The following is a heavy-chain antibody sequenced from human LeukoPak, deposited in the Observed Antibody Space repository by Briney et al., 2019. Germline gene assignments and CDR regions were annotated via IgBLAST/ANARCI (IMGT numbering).Heavy chain of an antibody. Sequence: PGGSLRLSCAASGFTFSSYSMSWVRQAPGKGLEWVANIKQDGSEKYYVDSVKGRFTISRDNAKNSLFLQMNSLRAEETAVYYCARGEYYYDGGYWGQGTLVTVSS. V-gene: IGHV3-7*04. CDR3: ARGEYYYDGGY. CDR1: GFTFSSYS. J-gene: IGHJ4*02. CDR2: IKQDGSEK. D-gene: IGHD3-22*01.